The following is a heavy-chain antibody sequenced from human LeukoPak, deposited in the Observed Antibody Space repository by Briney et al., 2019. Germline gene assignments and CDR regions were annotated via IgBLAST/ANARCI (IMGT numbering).Heavy chain of an antibody. V-gene: IGHV1-18*01. J-gene: IGHJ4*02. CDR1: GYTFSNYV. D-gene: IGHD6-13*01. CDR3: AGDTGYSSSWSDY. CDR2: ISGYNGNT. Sequence: ASVKVSCKASGYTFSNYVISWVRQAPGQGLQWMGWISGYNGNTNYAQNFQGRVTMTTETSATTAYMELRSLTPDDTAVYYCAGDTGYSSSWSDYWGQGTLVTVSS.